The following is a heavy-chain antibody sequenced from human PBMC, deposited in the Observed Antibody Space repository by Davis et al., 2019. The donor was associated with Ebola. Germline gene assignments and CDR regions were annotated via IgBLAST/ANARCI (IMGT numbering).Heavy chain of an antibody. CDR2: ISAYNGHT. CDR1: GYTFNSHC. J-gene: IGHJ4*02. D-gene: IGHD6-19*01. Sequence: ASVKVSCKASGYTFNSHCISWVRQAPGQGLEWMPWISAYNGHTNYAQKFQGRLTLTTDTSTSTVYMELRSLTSDDTAEYYCARGRNGGWDFDYWGQGTRVTVSS. V-gene: IGHV1-18*01. CDR3: ARGRNGGWDFDY.